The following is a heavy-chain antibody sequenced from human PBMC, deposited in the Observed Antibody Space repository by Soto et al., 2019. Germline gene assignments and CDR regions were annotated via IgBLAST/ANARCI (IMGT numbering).Heavy chain of an antibody. D-gene: IGHD3-3*01. CDR1: GFTFSNHA. J-gene: IGHJ4*02. V-gene: IGHV3-23*01. CDR2: ISGSGGTI. Sequence: GGSLRLSCAAAGFTFSNHAMSWVRQAPGKGLEWVSTISGSGGTIYYADSVKGRFTISRDNSKNTLYLQMNSLRAEDTAVYYCAKDPYYDFWSGPPNYWGQGTLVTVSS. CDR3: AKDPYYDFWSGPPNY.